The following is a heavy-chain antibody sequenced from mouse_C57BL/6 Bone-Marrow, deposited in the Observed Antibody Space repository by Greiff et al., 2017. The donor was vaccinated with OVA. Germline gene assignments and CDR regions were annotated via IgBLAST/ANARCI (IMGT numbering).Heavy chain of an antibody. V-gene: IGHV1-69*01. CDR2: IDPSDSYT. CDR1: GYTFTSYW. Sequence: QVQLQQPGAELVMPGASVKLSCKASGYTFTSYWMHWVKQRPGQGLEWIGEIDPSDSYTKYNQKFKGKSTLTVDKSSSTAYMQLSSLTSEDTAVYYCARGGGSYALDYWGQGTTLTVSS. CDR3: ARGGGSYALDY. J-gene: IGHJ2*01. D-gene: IGHD1-1*02.